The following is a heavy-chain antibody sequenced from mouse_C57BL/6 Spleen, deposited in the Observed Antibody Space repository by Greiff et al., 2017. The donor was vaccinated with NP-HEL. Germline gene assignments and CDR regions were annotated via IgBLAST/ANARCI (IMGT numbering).Heavy chain of an antibody. V-gene: IGHV1-69*01. CDR3: ARNYYDYDDYAMDY. Sequence: VQLQQSGAELVMPGASVKLSCKASGYTFTSYWMHWVKQRPGQGLEWIREIDPSDSYTNYNQKFKGKSTLTVDKSSSTAYMQLSSLTSEDSAVYYCARNYYDYDDYAMDYWGQGTSVTVSS. CDR2: IDPSDSYT. CDR1: GYTFTSYW. D-gene: IGHD2-4*01. J-gene: IGHJ4*01.